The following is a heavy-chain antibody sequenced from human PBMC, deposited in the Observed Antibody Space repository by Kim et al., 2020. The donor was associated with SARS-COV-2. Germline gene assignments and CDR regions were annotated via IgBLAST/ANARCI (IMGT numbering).Heavy chain of an antibody. V-gene: IGHV4-34*01. CDR1: GGSFTSDY. Sequence: SETLSLTCAVSGGSFTSDYWSWIRQPPGKGLEWVGESDHSGSTNYNASLKSRVTISVETSKNQISLKLTSVTAADTAVYFCARGGYYSPLLIWGQGTLVTVSS. D-gene: IGHD3-22*01. CDR3: ARGGYYSPLLI. J-gene: IGHJ4*02. CDR2: SDHSGST.